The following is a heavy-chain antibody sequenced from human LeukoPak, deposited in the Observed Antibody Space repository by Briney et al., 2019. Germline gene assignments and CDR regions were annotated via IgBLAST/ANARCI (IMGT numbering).Heavy chain of an antibody. CDR1: GFTFSNYA. D-gene: IGHD3-3*01. Sequence: GGSLRLSCAASGFTFSNYAMSWVRQAPGKGLEWVSALSGSGGSTYYADSVKGRFTISRDNAKNSLYLQMNSLRAEDTAVYYCAKGRANYDFWSGYFVYYFDYWGQGTLVTVSS. CDR3: AKGRANYDFWSGYFVYYFDY. J-gene: IGHJ4*02. V-gene: IGHV3-23*01. CDR2: LSGSGGST.